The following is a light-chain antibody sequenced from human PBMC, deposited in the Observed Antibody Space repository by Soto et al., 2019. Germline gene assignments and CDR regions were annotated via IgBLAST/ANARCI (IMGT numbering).Light chain of an antibody. CDR2: DAS. J-gene: IGKJ4*01. Sequence: AIQLTQSPSSLSASVGDRVTITCRASQGISSALAWYQQKPGKAPKLLIYDASSLESGVRSRFSGSGFGTDFTLTIGSLQLEDFATYSCQQFNNYPLPFGEGPKGDIK. CDR1: QGISSA. CDR3: QQFNNYPLP. V-gene: IGKV1D-13*01.